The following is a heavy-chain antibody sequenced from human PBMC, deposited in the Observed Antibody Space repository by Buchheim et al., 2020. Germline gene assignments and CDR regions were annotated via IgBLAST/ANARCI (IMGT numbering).Heavy chain of an antibody. J-gene: IGHJ4*02. CDR1: GFTFNNYA. D-gene: IGHD6-19*01. CDR2: ISGPGGST. CDR3: AKDQQSSGSHFDY. V-gene: IGHV3-23*01. Sequence: EVQLLESGGGLVQPGGSLRLFCAASGFTFNNYAMSWVRQAPGKGLEWVSGISGPGGSTYYADSVKGRFTISRDNSKNTLYLQMNSLRVEDTAVYYCAKDQQSSGSHFDYWGQGTL.